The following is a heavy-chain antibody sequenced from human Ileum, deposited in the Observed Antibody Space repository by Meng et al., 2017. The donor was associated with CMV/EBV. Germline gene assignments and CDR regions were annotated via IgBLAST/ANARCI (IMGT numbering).Heavy chain of an antibody. D-gene: IGHD3-16*02. V-gene: IGHV1-8*01. J-gene: IGHJ4*02. CDR1: GYTFTSYD. CDR2: MNPNSGNT. Sequence: ASVKVSCKASGYTFTSYDINWVRQATGQGLEWMGWMNPNSGNTGYAQKFQGRVTMTRNTSISTAYMELSSLRSEDTAVYYCARVVSPLHGFDYWGQGTRVTVSS. CDR3: ARVVSPLHGFDY.